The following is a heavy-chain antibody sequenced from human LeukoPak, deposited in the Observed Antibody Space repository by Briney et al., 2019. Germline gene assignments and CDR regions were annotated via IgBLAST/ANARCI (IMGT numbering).Heavy chain of an antibody. V-gene: IGHV4-38-2*02. Sequence: SETLSLTCTVSGYSISSDYYWGWIRQPPGKGLEWIGSIHHSGSTYYNPSLKSRVTISVDTSKNQFSLKLSSVTAADTAVYYCAREVVVPAYYYYYMDVWGKGTTVTVSS. CDR3: AREVVVPAYYYYYMDV. CDR1: GYSISSDYY. D-gene: IGHD2-2*01. CDR2: IHHSGST. J-gene: IGHJ6*03.